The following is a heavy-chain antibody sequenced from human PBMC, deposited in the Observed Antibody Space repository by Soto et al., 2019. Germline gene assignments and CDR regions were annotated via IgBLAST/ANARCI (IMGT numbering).Heavy chain of an antibody. J-gene: IGHJ5*02. CDR1: GGSFSGYY. D-gene: IGHD2-2*01. Sequence: SETLSLTCAVYGGSFSGYYWSWIRQPPGKGLEWIGEINHSGSTNYNPSLKSRVTISVDTSTNQFSLKLSSVTAADTAVYYCARGVGRLKYCSSTSCPRKDWFDPWGQGTLVTVSS. CDR3: ARGVGRLKYCSSTSCPRKDWFDP. CDR2: INHSGST. V-gene: IGHV4-34*01.